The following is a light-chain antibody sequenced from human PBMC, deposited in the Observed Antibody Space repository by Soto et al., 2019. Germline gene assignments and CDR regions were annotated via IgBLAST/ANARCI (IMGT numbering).Light chain of an antibody. CDR1: VIISKW. Sequence: IQMTQSPSTVSASVGDRVTITCRASVIISKWVVWYQQKPGGAPKLLMHAASILESGVPSRFSGSVSGTEFTLTISRLQPDDLATYYRQQYNSYPFTFGPGTKVDIK. CDR2: AAS. J-gene: IGKJ3*01. V-gene: IGKV1-5*03. CDR3: QQYNSYPFT.